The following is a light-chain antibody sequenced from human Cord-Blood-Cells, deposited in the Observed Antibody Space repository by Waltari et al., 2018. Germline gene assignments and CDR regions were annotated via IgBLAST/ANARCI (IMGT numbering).Light chain of an antibody. CDR2: DVS. CDR1: SSDVGGYNY. J-gene: IGLJ3*02. CDR3: SSYTSSSTLV. Sequence: QSALTQPASVSGSPGQSITISCTGTSSDVGGYNYVSWYQQQPGKDPKLIIYDVSNRPSGVSNRFAGSKSGNTASLTISGLQAEDEADYYCSSYTSSSTLVFGGGTKLTVL. V-gene: IGLV2-14*01.